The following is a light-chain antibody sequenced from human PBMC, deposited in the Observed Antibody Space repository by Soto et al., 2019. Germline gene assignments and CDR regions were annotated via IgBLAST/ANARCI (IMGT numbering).Light chain of an antibody. CDR1: QSISNY. CDR3: QQRSNWPLT. Sequence: EIVLTQSPATLSLSPGERATLSCGASQSISNYLAWYQQKPGQAPRLLIYDASNRATGIPARFSGSGSGTAFTLTISTLAPEDFAVYYCQQRSNWPLTFGGGTKVEIK. V-gene: IGKV3-11*01. J-gene: IGKJ4*01. CDR2: DAS.